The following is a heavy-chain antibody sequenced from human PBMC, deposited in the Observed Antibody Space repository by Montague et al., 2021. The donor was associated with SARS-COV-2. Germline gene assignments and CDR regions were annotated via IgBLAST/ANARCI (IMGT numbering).Heavy chain of an antibody. V-gene: IGHV3-48*03. J-gene: IGHJ6*02. Sequence: FTISRDNAKDSLYLQMNSLRAEDTAVYYCATMATDLYYSGMDVWGQGTTVTVSS. D-gene: IGHD5-24*01. CDR3: ATMATDLYYSGMDV.